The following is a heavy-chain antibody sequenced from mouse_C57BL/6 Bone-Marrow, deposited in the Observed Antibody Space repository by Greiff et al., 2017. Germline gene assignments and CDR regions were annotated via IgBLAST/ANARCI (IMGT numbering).Heavy chain of an antibody. CDR3: ARSRGSLYWYFDV. Sequence: QVQLKQPGTELVKPGASVKLSCKASGYTFTSYWMHWVKQRPGQGLEWIGNINPSNGGTNYNEKFKSKATLTVDKSSSTAYMQLISLTSEDSAVYYCARSRGSLYWYFDVWGTGTTVTVSS. CDR1: GYTFTSYW. D-gene: IGHD1-1*01. CDR2: INPSNGGT. J-gene: IGHJ1*03. V-gene: IGHV1-53*01.